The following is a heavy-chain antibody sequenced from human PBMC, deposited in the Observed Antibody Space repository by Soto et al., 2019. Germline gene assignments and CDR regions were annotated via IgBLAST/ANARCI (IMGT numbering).Heavy chain of an antibody. J-gene: IGHJ4*02. CDR1: VFSFSNYW. D-gene: IGHD3-10*01. Sequence: RRLSFAASVFSFSNYWMSWVGQAPGKGLEWVGNINQDGTGGYYVDSLKGRFTISRDNAKNSLFLQMNNLRAEDTAVYYCASRGSAGIHFDSWGQGSLVTVSS. CDR3: ASRGSAGIHFDS. CDR2: INQDGTGG. V-gene: IGHV3-7*03.